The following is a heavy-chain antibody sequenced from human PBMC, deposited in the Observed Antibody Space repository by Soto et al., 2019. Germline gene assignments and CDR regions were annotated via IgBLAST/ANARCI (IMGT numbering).Heavy chain of an antibody. CDR2: IIPILGIA. CDR3: ARYTDSGYGRNWFDP. D-gene: IGHD5-12*01. V-gene: IGHV1-69*02. Sequence: SVKVSCKASGGTFSSYTISWVRQAPGQGLEWMGRIIPILGIANYAQKFQGRVTITADKSTSTAYMELSSLRSEDTAVYYCARYTDSGYGRNWFDPWGQGTLVTVSS. CDR1: GGTFSSYT. J-gene: IGHJ5*02.